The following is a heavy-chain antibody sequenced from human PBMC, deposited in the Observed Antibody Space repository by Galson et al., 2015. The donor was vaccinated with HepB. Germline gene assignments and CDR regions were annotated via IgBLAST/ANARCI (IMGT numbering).Heavy chain of an antibody. CDR1: GFTFSSYS. CDR2: ISSSSSYI. J-gene: IGHJ6*03. Sequence: SLRLSCAASGFTFSSYSMNWVRQAPGKGLEWVSSISSSSSYIYYADSVKGRFTISRDNAKNSLYLQMNSLRAEDTAVYYCARDSVAGDLYPAYYYYYMDVWGKGTTVTVSS. D-gene: IGHD6-19*01. V-gene: IGHV3-21*01. CDR3: ARDSVAGDLYPAYYYYYMDV.